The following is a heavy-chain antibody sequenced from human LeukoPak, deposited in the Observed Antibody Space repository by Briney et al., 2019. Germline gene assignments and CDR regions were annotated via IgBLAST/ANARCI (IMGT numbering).Heavy chain of an antibody. CDR2: IYHSGST. Sequence: PSETLSLTCTVSGYSISSGYYWGWIRQPPGKGLEWIGSIYHSGSTYYNPSLKSRVTISVDTSKNQFSLKLSSVTAADTAVYYCARVEGVFGDYYDSSGYYGVVLYWGQGTLVTVSS. D-gene: IGHD3-22*01. CDR3: ARVEGVFGDYYDSSGYYGVVLY. J-gene: IGHJ4*02. V-gene: IGHV4-38-2*02. CDR1: GYSISSGYY.